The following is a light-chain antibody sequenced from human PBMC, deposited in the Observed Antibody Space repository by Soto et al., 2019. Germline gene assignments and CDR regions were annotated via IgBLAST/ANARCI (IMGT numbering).Light chain of an antibody. V-gene: IGLV1-51*01. CDR3: GTWEYSVTAFV. CDR2: TNN. Sequence: QSVLTQPPSVSAAPGEKVTISCSGRTSNIVNNFVSWYRQLPGAAPQLLIHTNNKRPSGVSDRFSGSKSGSSATLGITGLQTGDEAHYYCGTWEYSVTAFVFGGGTKVTVL. J-gene: IGLJ2*01. CDR1: TSNIVNNF.